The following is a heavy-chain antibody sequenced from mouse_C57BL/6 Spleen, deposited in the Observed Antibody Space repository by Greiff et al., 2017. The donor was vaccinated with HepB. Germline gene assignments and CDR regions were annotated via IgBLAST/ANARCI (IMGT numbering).Heavy chain of an antibody. Sequence: QVQLKQSGAELVRPGASVTLSCKASGYTFTDYEMHWVKQTPVHGLEWIGAIDPETGGTAYNQKFKGKARLTADKSSSTAYMELRSLTSEDSAVSYCARRGKGSNYWYGYWGQGTLVTVSA. J-gene: IGHJ3*01. CDR3: ARRGKGSNYWYGY. D-gene: IGHD2-5*01. CDR1: GYTFTDYE. CDR2: IDPETGGT. V-gene: IGHV1-15*01.